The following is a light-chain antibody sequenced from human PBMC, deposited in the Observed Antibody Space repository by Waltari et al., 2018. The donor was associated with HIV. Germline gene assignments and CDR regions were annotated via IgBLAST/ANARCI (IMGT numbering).Light chain of an antibody. V-gene: IGLV6-57*01. J-gene: IGLJ2*01. CDR3: QSYDSSNYVV. CDR2: EDN. Sequence: NFMLTQPHSVSESPGKTVTISCTRSSGSIAAKYVQWYQQRPGSSPTTIIYEDNQRLSGVPDRFSGSIDSSSNSASLTISGLKTEDKADYYCQSYDSSNYVVFGGGTRLTVL. CDR1: SGSIAAKY.